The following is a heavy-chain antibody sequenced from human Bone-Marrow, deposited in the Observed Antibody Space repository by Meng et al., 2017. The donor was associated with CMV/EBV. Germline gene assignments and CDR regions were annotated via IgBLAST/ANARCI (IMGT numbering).Heavy chain of an antibody. V-gene: IGHV4-61*01. J-gene: IGHJ2*01. CDR3: ASSPLLLWFGEAWYFVL. Sequence: SETLSLTCTVSGGSVSSGSYYWSWIRQPPGKGLEWIGYIYYSGSTNYNPSLKSRVTISVDTSKNQFSLKLSSVTAADTAVYYCASSPLLLWFGEAWYFVLWGRGTLVTVSS. CDR1: GGSVSSGSYY. D-gene: IGHD3-10*01. CDR2: IYYSGST.